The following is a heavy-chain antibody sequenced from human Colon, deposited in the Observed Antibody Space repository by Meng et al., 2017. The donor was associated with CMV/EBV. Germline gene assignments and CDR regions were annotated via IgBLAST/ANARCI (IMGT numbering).Heavy chain of an antibody. CDR1: GGSFSPYY. CDR3: ARGGGTPIRGVLPFDF. J-gene: IGHJ4*02. V-gene: IGHV4-34*01. CDR2: IDHTGST. Sequence: VQQQQWGAGLLKPSETLSLTCALYGGSFSPYYWSWIRQSPGKGLEWIAEIDHTGSTNYNPSLKSRVTISIDTSNSHFSLNLTSATAADTAVYYCARGGGTPIRGVLPFDFWGQGTLVTVSS. D-gene: IGHD3-10*01.